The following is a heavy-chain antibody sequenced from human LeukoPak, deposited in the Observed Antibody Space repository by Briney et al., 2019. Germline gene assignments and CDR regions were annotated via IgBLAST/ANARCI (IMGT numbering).Heavy chain of an antibody. J-gene: IGHJ4*02. Sequence: GGSLRLSCAASGFTFSSYAMSWVRQAPGKGLEWVSAISGSGGSTYYTDSVKGRFTISRDNSKNTLYLQMNSLRAEDTAVYYCAKDAWDIVGATYLDYWGQGTLVTVSS. D-gene: IGHD1-26*01. CDR1: GFTFSSYA. CDR2: ISGSGGST. CDR3: AKDAWDIVGATYLDY. V-gene: IGHV3-23*01.